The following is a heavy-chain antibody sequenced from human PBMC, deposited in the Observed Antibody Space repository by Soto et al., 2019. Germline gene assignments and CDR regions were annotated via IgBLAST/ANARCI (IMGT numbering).Heavy chain of an antibody. V-gene: IGHV3-23*01. CDR3: ARDMSGGTYNYYYGMDV. CDR2: IPYTGGST. D-gene: IGHD1-26*01. CDR1: GVTFNSYA. Sequence: GGSLRLSCAASGVTFNSYAMTWVRQAPGKGLEWVSSIPYTGGSTYYADSVKGRFTISRDNSKNTLYLQMNSLRADDTAVYYCARDMSGGTYNYYYGMDVWGQGTTVTVSS. J-gene: IGHJ6*02.